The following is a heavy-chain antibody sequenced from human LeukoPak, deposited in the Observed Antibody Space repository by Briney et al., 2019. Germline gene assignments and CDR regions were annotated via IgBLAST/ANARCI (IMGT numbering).Heavy chain of an antibody. CDR1: GFSFPSHS. CDR2: IGTSSSTI. V-gene: IGHV3-48*04. CDR3: ARDRGTFGVVDS. Sequence: GGSLRLSCAASGFSFPSHSFHWVRQSPGKGLEWVAYIGTSSSTIYQGKSVKGRFSISRDNAKNSLFLQMDSLRVEDTAVYYCARDRGTFGVVDSWGQGTLVGVSS. J-gene: IGHJ4*02. D-gene: IGHD3-3*01.